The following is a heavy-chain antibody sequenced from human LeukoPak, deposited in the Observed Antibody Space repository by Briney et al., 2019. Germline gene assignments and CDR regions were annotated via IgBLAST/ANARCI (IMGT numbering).Heavy chain of an antibody. CDR1: GYTFTSYD. CDR2: MNPNSGNT. CDR3: ARIVVVPATINSRYHNNWFDP. Sequence: GASVKVSCKASGYTFTSYDINWERQATGQGLEWMGWMNPNSGNTGYAQKFQGRVTMTRNTSISTAYMELSSLRSEDTAVYYCARIVVVPATINSRYHNNWFDPWGQGTLVTVSS. J-gene: IGHJ5*02. D-gene: IGHD2-2*02. V-gene: IGHV1-8*01.